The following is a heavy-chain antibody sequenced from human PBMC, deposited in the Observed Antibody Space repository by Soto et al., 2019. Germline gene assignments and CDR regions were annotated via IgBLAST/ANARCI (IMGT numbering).Heavy chain of an antibody. CDR3: ARGIAVAPGAFDI. D-gene: IGHD6-19*01. J-gene: IGHJ3*02. CDR1: GFTFRDHY. CDR2: SRNMANSYTT. V-gene: IGHV3-72*01. Sequence: GGSLRLSCAASGFTFRDHYMDCVRQAPGKGLEWVARSRNMANSYTTEYAAPVKGRVTISRDDSMNSLYLQMNSLKTEDTAVYYCARGIAVAPGAFDIWGQGT.